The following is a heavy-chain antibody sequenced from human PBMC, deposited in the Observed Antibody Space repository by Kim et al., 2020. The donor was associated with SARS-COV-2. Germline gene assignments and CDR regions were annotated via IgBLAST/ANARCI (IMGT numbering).Heavy chain of an antibody. J-gene: IGHJ5*02. CDR2: VHHSGTT. D-gene: IGHD3-10*01. CDR3: ARDYYGSGSYGCFDP. Sequence: SETLSLTCTVSGGSISSTNYYWGWLRQPPGKGLEWIGSVHHSGTTYYKPSLKSRVTISVDMSKNQFSLKVNSVTAADTAVYYCARDYYGSGSYGCFDPWGLGTLVTVSS. V-gene: IGHV4-39*07. CDR1: GGSISSTNYY.